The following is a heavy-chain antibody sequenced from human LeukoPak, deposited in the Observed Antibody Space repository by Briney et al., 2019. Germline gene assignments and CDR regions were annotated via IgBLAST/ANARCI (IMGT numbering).Heavy chain of an antibody. CDR3: AREGEAGVDY. CDR1: GGSIRSYY. V-gene: IGHV4-59*01. D-gene: IGHD3-16*01. Sequence: SETLSLTCIVSGGSIRSYYWSWIRQPPGKGLEWIGYIYYSGSTNYNPSLKSRVTISVDTSKNQFSLKLRSVTAADTAVYYCAREGEAGVDYWGQGTLVTVSS. CDR2: IYYSGST. J-gene: IGHJ4*02.